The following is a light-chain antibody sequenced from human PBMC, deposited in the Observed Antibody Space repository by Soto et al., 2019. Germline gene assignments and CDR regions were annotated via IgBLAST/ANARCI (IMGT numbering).Light chain of an antibody. CDR3: QQYKKWPRT. V-gene: IGKV3-15*01. Sequence: EIVMTQSPATLSVSPGERATLSCRASQSVSSLLAWYQQTPGQAPRLLIYGASTRATGIPARFTGSGSGTDFTLTISSLPSEDFAVYYCQQYKKWPRTCGQGTKVDIK. CDR2: GAS. J-gene: IGKJ1*01. CDR1: QSVSSL.